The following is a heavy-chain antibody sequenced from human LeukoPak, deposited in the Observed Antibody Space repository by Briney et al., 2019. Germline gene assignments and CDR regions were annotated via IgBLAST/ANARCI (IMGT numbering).Heavy chain of an antibody. D-gene: IGHD1-26*01. CDR3: ARTSDYYNDYFDY. V-gene: IGHV1-2*02. J-gene: IGHJ4*02. CDR1: GYRFTDYY. CDR2: INPNGGTT. Sequence: ASVKVSCKASGYRFTDYYVHWVRQAPGQGLEWMAWINPNGGTTNYAQKFQGRVTMIRDTSISTAYMELSNLRSDDTAVYYCARTSDYYNDYFDYWGQGTPVTVSS.